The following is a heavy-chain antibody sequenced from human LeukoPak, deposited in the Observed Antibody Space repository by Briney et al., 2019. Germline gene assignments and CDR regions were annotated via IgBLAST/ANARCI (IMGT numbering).Heavy chain of an antibody. D-gene: IGHD6-19*01. Sequence: ASVKVSCKASGYSFTTYGISWVRQAPGQGLEWMGWISTYNGNTNYAQKFHGRVTMTTDTSTTTAYMELRSLRSDDTAVYYCARDRLWSSGRWFGAYYYYYMDVWGKGTTVTVS. CDR3: ARDRLWSSGRWFGAYYYYYMDV. CDR2: ISTYNGNT. CDR1: GYSFTTYG. J-gene: IGHJ6*03. V-gene: IGHV1-18*01.